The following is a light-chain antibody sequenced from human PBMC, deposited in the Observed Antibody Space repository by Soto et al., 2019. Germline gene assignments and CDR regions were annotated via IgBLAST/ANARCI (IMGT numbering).Light chain of an antibody. CDR1: SSDVGAYNY. V-gene: IGLV2-14*01. CDR3: SSFTSSSTWV. J-gene: IGLJ3*02. Sequence: QSVLTQPASVSGSPGQSITISCTGTSSDVGAYNYVSWFQQYPGKAPKLLIYEVSYRPSGVSVRFSGSKSGNTSSLTISGLQAEDGADFYCSSFTSSSTWVFGGGTKLTVL. CDR2: EVS.